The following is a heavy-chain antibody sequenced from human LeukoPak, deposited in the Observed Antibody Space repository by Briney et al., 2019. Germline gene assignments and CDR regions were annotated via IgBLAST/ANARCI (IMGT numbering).Heavy chain of an antibody. Sequence: GSLRLSCAASGFTFSNYWMHWVRQAPGKGLVWVSRINSDGINTSYADSVKGRFTISRDNAKNTLNLQMNRLRAEDTAVYYCARDLGQYYDTSDNWFDPWGQGTLVIVSS. CDR3: ARDLGQYYDTSDNWFDP. CDR2: INSDGINT. J-gene: IGHJ5*02. CDR1: GFTFSNYW. V-gene: IGHV3-74*01. D-gene: IGHD3-22*01.